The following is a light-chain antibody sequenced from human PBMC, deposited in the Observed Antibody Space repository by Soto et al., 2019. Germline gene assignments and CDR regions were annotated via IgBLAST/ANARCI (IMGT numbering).Light chain of an antibody. CDR2: DTS. V-gene: IGKV3-11*01. CDR1: QSVSSY. Sequence: EIVLTQSPATLSLSPGEGATLSCRASQSVSSYLAWYQQKPGQAPRLLIYDTSNRATGIPARFGGSESGTDFTLIISSLEPEDFAVYYCQQRSNWPVTFGLGTKVDIK. CDR3: QQRSNWPVT. J-gene: IGKJ1*01.